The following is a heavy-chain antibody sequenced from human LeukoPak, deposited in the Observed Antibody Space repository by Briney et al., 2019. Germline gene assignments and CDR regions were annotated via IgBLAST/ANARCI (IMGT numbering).Heavy chain of an antibody. CDR1: GGSISSGGYY. D-gene: IGHD1-26*01. CDR2: IYYSGST. J-gene: IGHJ4*02. Sequence: PSETLSLTCTVSGGSISSGGYYWGWIRQPPGKGLEWIGSIYYSGSTYYNPSLKSRVTISVDTSKNQFSLKLSSVTAADTAVYYCARYSEWELVYWGQGTLVTVSS. CDR3: ARYSEWELVY. V-gene: IGHV4-39*01.